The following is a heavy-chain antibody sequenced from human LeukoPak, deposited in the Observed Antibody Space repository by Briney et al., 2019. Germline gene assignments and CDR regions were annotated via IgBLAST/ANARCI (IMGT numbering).Heavy chain of an antibody. D-gene: IGHD3-16*01. Sequence: ASVKVSCKASGGTFSSYAISWVRQAPGQGLEWMGWINLNTGGTNYAQKFDGRFSMTRDTSINTAFMELSGLRFDDTAVYYCGSVRGILSYFDLWGRGTLVTVSS. CDR1: GGTFSSYA. J-gene: IGHJ2*01. V-gene: IGHV1-2*02. CDR3: GSVRGILSYFDL. CDR2: INLNTGGT.